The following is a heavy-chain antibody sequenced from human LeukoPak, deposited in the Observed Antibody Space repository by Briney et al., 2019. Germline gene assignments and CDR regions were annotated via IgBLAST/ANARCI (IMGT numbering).Heavy chain of an antibody. CDR2: INWNGGST. V-gene: IGHV3-20*04. J-gene: IGHJ6*03. CDR3: ARLDYYGSGSYYNDYYYYMDV. Sequence: GGSLRLSCAASGFTIDDYGMSWVRQAPGKGLEWVSGINWNGGSTGYADSVKGRFTISRDNAKNSLYLQMNSLRAEDTALYYCARLDYYGSGSYYNDYYYYMDVWGKGTTVTVSS. D-gene: IGHD3-10*01. CDR1: GFTIDDYG.